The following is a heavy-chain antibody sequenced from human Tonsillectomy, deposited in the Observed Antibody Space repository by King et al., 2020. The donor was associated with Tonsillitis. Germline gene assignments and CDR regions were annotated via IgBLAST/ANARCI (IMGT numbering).Heavy chain of an antibody. J-gene: IGHJ6*03. V-gene: IGHV3-48*03. Sequence: VQLVESGGGLVQPGGSLRLSCAASGFTFSSYEMNWVRQAPGKGLEWVSYISNIGDTIYYADSVKGRFTISRDNAKNSLYLQMNSLRAEDTAVYYCARAGGVAAAGYYYYCYMDVWGKGTTVTVSS. CDR1: GFTFSSYE. CDR2: ISNIGDTI. D-gene: IGHD6-13*01. CDR3: ARAGGVAAAGYYYYCYMDV.